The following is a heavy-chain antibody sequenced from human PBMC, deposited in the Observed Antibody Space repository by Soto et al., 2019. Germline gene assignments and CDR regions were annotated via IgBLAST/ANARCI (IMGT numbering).Heavy chain of an antibody. Sequence: QVQLVESGGGVVQPGRSLRLSCAASGFTFSSYGMHWVRQAPGKGLEWVAVISYDGSNKYYADSVKGRFTISRDNSKNTLYLQMNSLRAEDTAVYYCAKDEDTAMVANALDYWGQGTLVTVSS. CDR2: ISYDGSNK. CDR3: AKDEDTAMVANALDY. J-gene: IGHJ4*02. D-gene: IGHD5-18*01. V-gene: IGHV3-30*18. CDR1: GFTFSSYG.